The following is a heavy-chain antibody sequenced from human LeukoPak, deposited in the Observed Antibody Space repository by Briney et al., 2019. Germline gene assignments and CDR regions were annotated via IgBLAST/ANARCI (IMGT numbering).Heavy chain of an antibody. CDR3: ARGARTLRYFDWAPFDY. CDR2: INHSGST. V-gene: IGHV4-39*07. Sequence: PSETLSLTCTVSGGSISSSSYYWSWIRQPPGKGLEWIGEINHSGSTNYNPSLKSRVTISVDTSKNQFSLKLSSVTAADTAVYYCARGARTLRYFDWAPFDYWGQGTLVTVSS. J-gene: IGHJ4*02. CDR1: GGSISSSSYY. D-gene: IGHD3-9*01.